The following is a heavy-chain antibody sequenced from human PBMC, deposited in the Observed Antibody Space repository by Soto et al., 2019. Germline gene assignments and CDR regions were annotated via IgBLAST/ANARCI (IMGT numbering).Heavy chain of an antibody. J-gene: IGHJ4*02. CDR3: ARRSSGWYFDY. CDR2: ISGSGDST. Sequence: EVQLLESGGGLVQPGGSLRLSCAASRFTFSGYAMNWVRQAPGKGLEWVSVISGSGDSTYYADSVKGRFTISRDNSKNTLYLQMNSLRAEDTAVYYCARRSSGWYFDYWGQGTLVTVSS. D-gene: IGHD6-19*01. CDR1: RFTFSGYA. V-gene: IGHV3-23*01.